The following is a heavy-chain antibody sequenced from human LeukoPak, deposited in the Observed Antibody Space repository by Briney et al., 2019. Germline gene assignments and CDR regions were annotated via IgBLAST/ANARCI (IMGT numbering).Heavy chain of an antibody. V-gene: IGHV1-18*01. CDR2: ISAYNGNT. CDR3: ARDFSTVTTLIGYYYYMDV. Sequence: ASVKVSCKASGYTFTSYGISWVRQAPGQGLEWMGWISAYNGNTNYAQKLQGRVTMTTDTSTSTAYMELRSLRSDDTAVYYCARDFSTVTTLIGYYYYMDVWGKGTTVTISS. D-gene: IGHD4-17*01. CDR1: GYTFTSYG. J-gene: IGHJ6*03.